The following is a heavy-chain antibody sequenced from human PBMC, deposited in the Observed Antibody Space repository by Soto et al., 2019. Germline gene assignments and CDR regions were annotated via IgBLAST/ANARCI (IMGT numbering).Heavy chain of an antibody. CDR2: ISVSGDRT. J-gene: IGHJ4*02. Sequence: PGQSLRLSFAASGFSFSVYAMWWVRQAAGKGLEWVSSISVSGDRTFSADSVKGRFTISRDNSRNTLHLQMNSLRAEDTALYYCAKDGDSITRNKPLDYWAQGTLVTVSS. V-gene: IGHV3-23*01. CDR1: GFSFSVYA. CDR3: AKDGDSITRNKPLDY. D-gene: IGHD2-2*01.